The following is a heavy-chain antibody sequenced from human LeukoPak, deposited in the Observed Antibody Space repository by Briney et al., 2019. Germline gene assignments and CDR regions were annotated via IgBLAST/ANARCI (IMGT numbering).Heavy chain of an antibody. J-gene: IGHJ6*02. CDR1: GGSISSGGYY. CDR2: INHSGST. Sequence: SETLSLTCTVSGGSISSGGYYWSWIRQPPGKGLEWIGEINHSGSTNYNPSLKSRVTISVDTSKNQFSLKLSSVTAADTAVYYCAREMWELLRNYGMDVWGQGTTVTASS. V-gene: IGHV4-39*07. D-gene: IGHD1-26*01. CDR3: AREMWELLRNYGMDV.